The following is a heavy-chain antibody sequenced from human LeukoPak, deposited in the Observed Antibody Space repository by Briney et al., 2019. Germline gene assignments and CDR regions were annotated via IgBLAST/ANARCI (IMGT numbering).Heavy chain of an antibody. CDR3: ARDATRGGDNDY. CDR2: INEDGSYK. J-gene: IGHJ4*02. Sequence: GGSLRLSCAVSGFTFTSYWMSWVRRAPGKGLEWVANINEDGSYKFHADSVKGRLTISRDNAKNSLYLQMNSLRADDTAVYYCARDATRGGDNDYWGQGTRVIVSS. CDR1: GFTFTSYW. D-gene: IGHD2-21*02. V-gene: IGHV3-7*01.